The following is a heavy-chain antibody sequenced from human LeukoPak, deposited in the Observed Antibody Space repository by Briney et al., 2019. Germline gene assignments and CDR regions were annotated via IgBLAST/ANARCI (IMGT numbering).Heavy chain of an antibody. Sequence: GGPLRLSCAASGFTFSSYAMHWVRQAPGKGLEWVAVISYDGSHKYYADSVKGRFTISRDHSKNTLYLQMNSLRAEDTAVYYCARGKQLFDYWGQGTLVTVSS. V-gene: IGHV3-30-3*01. CDR1: GFTFSSYA. J-gene: IGHJ4*02. D-gene: IGHD6-13*01. CDR2: ISYDGSHK. CDR3: ARGKQLFDY.